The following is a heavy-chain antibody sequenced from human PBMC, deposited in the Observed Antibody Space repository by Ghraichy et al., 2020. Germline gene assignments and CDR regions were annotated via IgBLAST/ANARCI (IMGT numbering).Heavy chain of an antibody. CDR2: MYYSGTS. J-gene: IGHJ6*02. D-gene: IGHD3-16*01. CDR1: GGSIYAGPSY. V-gene: IGHV4-31*03. Sequence: SETLSLTCTVSGGSIYAGPSYWTWIRQHPGKGLEWIGYMYYSGTSYYNPSLKSRVSISLDTSKNHISLKVTSVTDADTAVYYCAHGFGHHYHGMDVWGQGTTVTVSS. CDR3: AHGFGHHYHGMDV.